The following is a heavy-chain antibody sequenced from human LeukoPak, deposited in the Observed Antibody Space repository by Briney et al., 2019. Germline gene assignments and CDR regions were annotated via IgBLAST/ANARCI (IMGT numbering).Heavy chain of an antibody. V-gene: IGHV3-23*01. CDR1: GFTFSSYE. J-gene: IGHJ4*02. CDR2: ISGSGDSI. D-gene: IGHD3-10*01. CDR3: AKRYYGSGSYYNN. Sequence: GGSLRLSCAASGFTFSSYEMNWVRQAPGKGLEWVSAISGSGDSIYYADSVKGRFTISRDNSKNTLYLQMNSLRAEDTAVYYCAKRYYGSGSYYNNWGQGTLVTVSS.